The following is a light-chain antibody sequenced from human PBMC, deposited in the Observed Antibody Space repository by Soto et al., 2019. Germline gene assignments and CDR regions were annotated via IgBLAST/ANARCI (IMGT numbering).Light chain of an antibody. CDR2: GAS. CDR1: QSVSSAY. Sequence: EIVSTQSPGTLSLSPGERVTLSCRASQSVSSAYLAWYQQKRGQAPRLLIYGASTRASDTPARFSGSGSVTEFALTISSLQSEDFAVYYCQHRSSWPLTFGGGTKV. J-gene: IGKJ4*01. V-gene: IGKV3D-20*02. CDR3: QHRSSWPLT.